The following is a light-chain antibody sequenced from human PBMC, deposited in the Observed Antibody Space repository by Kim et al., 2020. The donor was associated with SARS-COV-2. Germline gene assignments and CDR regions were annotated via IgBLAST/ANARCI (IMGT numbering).Light chain of an antibody. CDR2: EDN. CDR1: SGRIASNY. Sequence: KTVTTSGTGSSGRIASNYVQWYQQRPGSAPTTVIYEDNQRPSGVPDRFSGSIDSSANTASLTISGLKTEDEADYYCQSYDSSNPWVFGGGTQLTVL. CDR3: QSYDSSNPWV. V-gene: IGLV6-57*02. J-gene: IGLJ3*02.